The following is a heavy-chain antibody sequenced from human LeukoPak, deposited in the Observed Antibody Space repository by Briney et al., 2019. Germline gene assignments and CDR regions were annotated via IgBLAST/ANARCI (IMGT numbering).Heavy chain of an antibody. CDR1: GGSISSGGYY. V-gene: IGHV4-39*02. D-gene: IGHD3-16*02. CDR2: IHHSGSI. CDR3: VRGREYHDYIWGSDRYTAWPFDY. Sequence: SETLSLTCTVSGGSISSGGYYWSWIRQSPGKGLEWIGEIHHSGSINYNPSLKSRVTISVDTSKNHLSLRLNSVTAADTAVYYCVRGREYHDYIWGSDRYTAWPFDYWGQGTLVTVSS. J-gene: IGHJ4*02.